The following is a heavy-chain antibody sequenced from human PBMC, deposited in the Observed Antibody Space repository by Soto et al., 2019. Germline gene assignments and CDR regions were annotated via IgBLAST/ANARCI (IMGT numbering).Heavy chain of an antibody. CDR1: GYTFTSYG. D-gene: IGHD3-22*01. J-gene: IGHJ4*02. V-gene: IGHV1-18*01. Sequence: ASVKVSCKASGYTFTSYGISWVRQAPGQGLEWMGWISAYNGNTNYAQKLQGRVTMTTDTSTSTAYMELRSLRSDDTAVYYCARDIAYYDSSGYYSEFDYWGQGTLVTVS. CDR2: ISAYNGNT. CDR3: ARDIAYYDSSGYYSEFDY.